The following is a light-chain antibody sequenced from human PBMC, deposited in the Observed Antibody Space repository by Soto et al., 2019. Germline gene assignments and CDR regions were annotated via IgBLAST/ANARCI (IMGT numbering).Light chain of an antibody. CDR2: EVI. V-gene: IGLV2-8*01. CDR1: SSDVGGYNY. CDR3: SSYGGSNNLV. J-gene: IGLJ3*02. Sequence: QSVLTQPASVSGSPGQSITISCTGTSSDVGGYNYVSWYQQHPGKAPKLMIYEVIKRPSGVPDRFSGSKSGNTASLTVSGLQGEDEADYYCSSYGGSNNLVFGGGTKLTVL.